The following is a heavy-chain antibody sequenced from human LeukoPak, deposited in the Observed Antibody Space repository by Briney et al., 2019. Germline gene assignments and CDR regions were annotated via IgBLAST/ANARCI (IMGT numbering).Heavy chain of an antibody. CDR1: GFTFSSYW. D-gene: IGHD4-11*01. CDR2: INNEGSST. V-gene: IGHV3-74*01. J-gene: IGHJ4*02. CDR3: ARDLTGPDY. Sequence: GGSLRLSCAVSGFTFSSYWMNWVRHAPGKGLVWVSRINNEGSSTNYADSVKGRFTISRDNAKNTLYLQMSSLRAEDTAVYYCARDLTGPDYWGQGTLVTVSS.